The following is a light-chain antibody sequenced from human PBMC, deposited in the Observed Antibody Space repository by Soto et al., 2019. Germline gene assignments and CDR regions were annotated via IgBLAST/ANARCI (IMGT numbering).Light chain of an antibody. Sequence: QSALTQPASVSGSPGQSITISCTGTSSDVGSDNLVSWYQQHPGKAPKLIIYEGSKRPSGVSNRFSGSKSGNTASLTVSGLQAEDEADYYCSSYTTSNTYVFGTGTKVTVL. CDR3: SSYTTSNTYV. J-gene: IGLJ1*01. CDR2: EGS. V-gene: IGLV2-14*02. CDR1: SSDVGSDNL.